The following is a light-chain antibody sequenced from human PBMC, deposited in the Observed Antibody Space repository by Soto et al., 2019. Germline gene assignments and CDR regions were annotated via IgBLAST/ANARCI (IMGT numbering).Light chain of an antibody. CDR1: QSVLYSSNNKNY. Sequence: DIVMTQSPDSLAVSLGERATINCKSSQSVLYSSNNKNYLAWYQQKSGQPPKLLIYWASTLESGVPDRFSGSGSGTDFTLTISSLQAEDVAVYYCQQCYSTPWTFGQGTKGEIK. CDR2: WAS. J-gene: IGKJ1*01. CDR3: QQCYSTPWT. V-gene: IGKV4-1*01.